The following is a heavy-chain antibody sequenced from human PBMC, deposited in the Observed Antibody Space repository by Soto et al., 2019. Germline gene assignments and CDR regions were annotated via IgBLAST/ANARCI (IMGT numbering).Heavy chain of an antibody. Sequence: GGSLRLSCAASGFTVSSNYMSWVRQAPGKGLEWVSVIYSGGSTYYADSVKGRFTISRDNSKNTLYLQMNSLRAEDTAVYYCASPLLDDFCLRSWGQGTLVTVSS. V-gene: IGHV3-66*01. J-gene: IGHJ5*02. CDR1: GFTVSSNY. CDR3: ASPLLDDFCLRS. D-gene: IGHD3-3*01. CDR2: IYSGGST.